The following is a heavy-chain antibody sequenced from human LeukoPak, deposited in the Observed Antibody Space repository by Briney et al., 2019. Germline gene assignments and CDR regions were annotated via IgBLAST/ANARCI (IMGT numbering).Heavy chain of an antibody. CDR1: GFTFSGSA. CDR2: IRSKANSYAT. D-gene: IGHD3-22*01. J-gene: IGHJ4*02. Sequence: PGGSLKLSCAASGFTFSGSAMHWVRQASGKGLEWVGRIRSKANSYATAYAASVKGRFTISRDDSKNTAYLQMNSLKTEDTAVYYCTKQYYYDSSGFDYWGQGTPVTVSS. V-gene: IGHV3-73*01. CDR3: TKQYYYDSSGFDY.